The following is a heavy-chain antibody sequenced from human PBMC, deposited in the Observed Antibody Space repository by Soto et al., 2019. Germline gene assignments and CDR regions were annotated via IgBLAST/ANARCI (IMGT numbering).Heavy chain of an antibody. Sequence: EVQLVESGGGLVKPGGSLRLSCAASGFTFSSYSMNWVRQAPGKGLEWVSSISSSSSYIYYADSVKGRFTISRDNAKNSLYLQMNSLRAEDTAVYYCARATPSVTGRGAFDIWGQGTMVTVSS. CDR1: GFTFSSYS. V-gene: IGHV3-21*01. D-gene: IGHD2-15*01. J-gene: IGHJ3*02. CDR2: ISSSSSYI. CDR3: ARATPSVTGRGAFDI.